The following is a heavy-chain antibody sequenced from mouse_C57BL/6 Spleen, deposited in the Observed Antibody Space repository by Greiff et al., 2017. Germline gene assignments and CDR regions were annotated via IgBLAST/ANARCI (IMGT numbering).Heavy chain of an antibody. D-gene: IGHD1-1*01. CDR2: SYPGDGDT. CDR1: GYAFSGYW. CDR3: ASGRYCGSSYWCFDV. J-gene: IGHJ1*03. Sequence: VQLVESGAELVKPGASVKISCKASGYAFSGYWMNWVKQRPGKGLEWIGQSYPGDGDTNYNGKFKGKGRLTASKSSSTAYRQLSSLTSEDSAVYSGASGRYCGSSYWCFDVWGTGTTVTVSS. V-gene: IGHV1-80*01.